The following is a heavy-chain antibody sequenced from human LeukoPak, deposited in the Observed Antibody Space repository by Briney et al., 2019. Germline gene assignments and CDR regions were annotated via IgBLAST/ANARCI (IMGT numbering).Heavy chain of an antibody. CDR1: GGSFSGYY. Sequence: SETLSLTCAVYGGSFSGYYWGWIRQPPGKGLEWIGEINHSGSTNYNPSLKGRVTISVDTSKNQFSLKLSCVTAADTAVYYCARVGPFITMVRVPYYFDYWGQGTLVTVSS. CDR3: ARVGPFITMVRVPYYFDY. D-gene: IGHD3-10*01. CDR2: INHSGST. J-gene: IGHJ4*02. V-gene: IGHV4-34*01.